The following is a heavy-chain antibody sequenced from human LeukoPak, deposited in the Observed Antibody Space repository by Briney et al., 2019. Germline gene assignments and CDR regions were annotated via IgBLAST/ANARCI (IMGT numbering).Heavy chain of an antibody. D-gene: IGHD3-9*01. CDR2: IYHSGST. CDR1: GGSISSSNW. J-gene: IGHJ4*02. Sequence: SGTLSLTCAVSGGSISSSNWWSWVRQPPGKGLEWIGGIYHSGSTNYNPSLKSRVTISVDKSKNQFSLKLSSVTAADTAVYYCARSAGLGRYFDWLLSYWGQGTLVTVSS. CDR3: ARSAGLGRYFDWLLSY. V-gene: IGHV4-4*02.